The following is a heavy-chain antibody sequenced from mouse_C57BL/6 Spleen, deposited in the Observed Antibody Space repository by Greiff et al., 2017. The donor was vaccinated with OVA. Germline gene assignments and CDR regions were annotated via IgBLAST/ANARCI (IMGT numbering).Heavy chain of an antibody. Sequence: QVQLQQPGAELVMPGASVKLSCKASGYTFTSYWMHWVKQRPGQGLEWIGEIDPSDSYTNYNQKFKGKSTLTVDKSSSTAYMQLSSLTSEDSAVSSCARMVYYGNYAWFAYWGQGTLVTVSA. CDR1: GYTFTSYW. V-gene: IGHV1-69*01. CDR3: ARMVYYGNYAWFAY. J-gene: IGHJ3*01. CDR2: IDPSDSYT. D-gene: IGHD2-1*01.